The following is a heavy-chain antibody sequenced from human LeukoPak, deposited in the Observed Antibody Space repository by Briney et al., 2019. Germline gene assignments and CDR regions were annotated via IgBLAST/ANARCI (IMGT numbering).Heavy chain of an antibody. CDR1: GYTFNNYG. D-gene: IGHD3-10*01. V-gene: IGHV1-18*01. CDR2: LSPYGNS. J-gene: IGHJ5*02. Sequence: ASVKVSCRASGYTFNNYGISWVRQAPGQGLEWMGWLSPYGNSDYAQRLQGRVTVTTDTSTSAAYMELRSLRSDDTAVYYCARHPEPRLWFGEAGWFDPWGQGTLVTVSS. CDR3: ARHPEPRLWFGEAGWFDP.